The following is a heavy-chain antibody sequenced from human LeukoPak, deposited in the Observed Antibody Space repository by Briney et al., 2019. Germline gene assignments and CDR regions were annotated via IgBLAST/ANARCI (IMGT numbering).Heavy chain of an antibody. CDR3: ARGAARCSGGHCYPD. Sequence: PGGSLRLSCAASGXSISNFWMHWVRQAPGKGLVWVSRINSDGSSTTYADSVKGRFTISRDNAKNTLYLQANSLRAEDTAVYFCARGAARCSGGHCYPDWGRGTLVTVSS. CDR1: GXSISNFW. D-gene: IGHD2-15*01. V-gene: IGHV3-74*01. J-gene: IGHJ4*02. CDR2: INSDGSST.